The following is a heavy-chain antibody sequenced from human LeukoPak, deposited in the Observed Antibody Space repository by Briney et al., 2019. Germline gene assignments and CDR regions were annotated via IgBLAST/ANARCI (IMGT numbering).Heavy chain of an antibody. J-gene: IGHJ4*02. Sequence: GGPLRLSCGASGFPFNIYEMNWVRQAPGEGLEGGSYISNRGSAMFYGDSVKGRLTISRDNPKNSLYLQMNSLRTEDTAVYYCARIARHLAAANDYWGQGTVVTVSS. CDR2: ISNRGSAM. CDR1: GFPFNIYE. D-gene: IGHD6-13*01. CDR3: ARIARHLAAANDY. V-gene: IGHV3-48*03.